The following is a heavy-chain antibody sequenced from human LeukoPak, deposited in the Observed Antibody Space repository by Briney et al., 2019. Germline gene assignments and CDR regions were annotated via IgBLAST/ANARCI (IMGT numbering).Heavy chain of an antibody. CDR3: ARAGEGNIVLMVYAIKFDY. Sequence: ASVKVSCKASGYTFTSYGISWVRLAPGQGLEWMGWISAYNGNTIYAQKLQGRVTMTTDTSTSTAYMELRSLRSDDTAVYYCARAGEGNIVLMVYAIKFDYWGQGTLVTVSS. J-gene: IGHJ4*02. CDR2: ISAYNGNT. CDR1: GYTFTSYG. V-gene: IGHV1-18*01. D-gene: IGHD2-8*01.